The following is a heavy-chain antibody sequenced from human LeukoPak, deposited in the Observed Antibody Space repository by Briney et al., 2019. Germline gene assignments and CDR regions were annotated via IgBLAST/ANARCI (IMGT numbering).Heavy chain of an antibody. Sequence: SQTLSLTCAISGDSVSSDSSAWNWFRQSPSRGLEWLGRTYYRSKWYNDYAVSVKSRITINPDTSKNQFSLHLNSVTPEDTAVYYCARGGHFEYWGQGALVTVSS. CDR2: TYYRSKWYN. D-gene: IGHD6-25*01. V-gene: IGHV6-1*01. CDR1: GDSVSSDSSA. J-gene: IGHJ4*02. CDR3: ARGGHFEY.